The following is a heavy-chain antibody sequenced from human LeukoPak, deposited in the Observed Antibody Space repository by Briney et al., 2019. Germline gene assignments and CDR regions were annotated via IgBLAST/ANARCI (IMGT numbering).Heavy chain of an antibody. CDR1: GFTFSSYS. CDR3: ARELPQRDYYSYYYYMDV. Sequence: GGSLRLSCVASGFTFSSYSVTWVRQAPGKGLEWVSSISSGSSYIYYADSVRGRLTISRDNAKNSLHLQMNSLRVEDTAVYYCARELPQRDYYSYYYYMDVWGKGTTVTVSS. D-gene: IGHD1-26*01. J-gene: IGHJ6*03. CDR2: ISSGSSYI. V-gene: IGHV3-21*01.